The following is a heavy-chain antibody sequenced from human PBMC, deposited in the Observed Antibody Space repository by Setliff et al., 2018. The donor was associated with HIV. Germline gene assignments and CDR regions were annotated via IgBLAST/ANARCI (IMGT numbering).Heavy chain of an antibody. CDR3: AKMHTAMDPDTFDI. D-gene: IGHD5-18*01. V-gene: IGHV3-48*01. CDR1: GFTFNRYS. CDR2: ISSGSSII. J-gene: IGHJ3*02. Sequence: QPGGSLRLSCVASGFTFNRYSMNWVRQAPGKVLEWVSYISSGSSIIYYVDSVKGRFTISRDNAKNSLYLQMNSLRAEDTAIYYCAKMHTAMDPDTFDIWGQGTMVTVSS.